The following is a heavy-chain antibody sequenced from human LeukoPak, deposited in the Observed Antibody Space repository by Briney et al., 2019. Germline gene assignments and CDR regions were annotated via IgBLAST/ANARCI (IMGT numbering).Heavy chain of an antibody. Sequence: SETLSLTCTVSGVSVSSGNYYWSWIRQPPGKGLEWIGYIYYSGSTNYKPSLKSRVTISVDTSKNQFSLKLSSVTAADTAVYYCARGHYKEYFDYWGQGTLVTVSS. J-gene: IGHJ4*02. D-gene: IGHD4-11*01. V-gene: IGHV4-61*01. CDR1: GVSVSSGNYY. CDR2: IYYSGST. CDR3: ARGHYKEYFDY.